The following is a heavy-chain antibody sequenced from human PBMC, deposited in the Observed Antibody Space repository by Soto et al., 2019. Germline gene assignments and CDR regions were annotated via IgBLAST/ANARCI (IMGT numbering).Heavy chain of an antibody. CDR3: AREDSSCWYHYYYGMDV. CDR1: GFTFSSYA. CDR2: ISYDGSNK. J-gene: IGHJ6*02. Sequence: PGGSLRLSCAASGFTFSSYAMHWVRQAPGKGLEWVAVISYDGSNKYYADSVKGRFTISRDNSKNTLYLQMNSLRAEDTAVYYCAREDSSCWYHYYYGMDVWGQGTTVTVSS. D-gene: IGHD6-13*01. V-gene: IGHV3-30-3*01.